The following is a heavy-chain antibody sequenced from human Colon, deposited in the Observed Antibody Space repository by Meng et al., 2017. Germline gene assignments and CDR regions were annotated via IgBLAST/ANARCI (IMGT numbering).Heavy chain of an antibody. CDR1: GGSISSSNW. Sequence: SETLSLTCAVSGGSISSSNWWSWVRQPPGKGLEWIGEIYHSGSTNYNPSLKSRVTISVDKSKNQFSLKLSSVTAADTAVYYCARGRLNYYGSGSYFDYWGQGTLVTVSS. CDR3: ARGRLNYYGSGSYFDY. CDR2: IYHSGST. D-gene: IGHD3-10*01. V-gene: IGHV4-4*02. J-gene: IGHJ4*02.